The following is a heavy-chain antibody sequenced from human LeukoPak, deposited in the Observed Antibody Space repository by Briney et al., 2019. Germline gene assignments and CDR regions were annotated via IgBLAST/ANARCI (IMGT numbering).Heavy chain of an antibody. D-gene: IGHD2-2*01. V-gene: IGHV3-21*01. CDR3: ARRGPHSSTAGFDP. CDR1: GFTFSSYS. J-gene: IGHJ5*02. Sequence: PGGSLRLSCAASGFTFSSYSMNWVRQAPGKGLEWVSSISSSSSYIYYADSVKGRFTISRDNAKNSLYLQMHSLRAEDTAVYYCARRGPHSSTAGFDPWGQGTLVTVSS. CDR2: ISSSSSYI.